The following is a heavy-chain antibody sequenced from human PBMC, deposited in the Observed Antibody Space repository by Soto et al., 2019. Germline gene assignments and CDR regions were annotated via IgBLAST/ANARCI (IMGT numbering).Heavy chain of an antibody. D-gene: IGHD1-7*01. Sequence: QVQLVQYGAEVKKPGASVKISCKASGYAFTSDDFNWVRQATGQGREWMGWMNPNNGNTSYAKKFQGRVTMTRDTSISTDNMELSSLTSEDTAVYYCAKGPRNLGFDYWGQGPLVTVSS. J-gene: IGHJ4*02. CDR3: AKGPRNLGFDY. CDR2: MNPNNGNT. V-gene: IGHV1-8*01. CDR1: GYAFTSDD.